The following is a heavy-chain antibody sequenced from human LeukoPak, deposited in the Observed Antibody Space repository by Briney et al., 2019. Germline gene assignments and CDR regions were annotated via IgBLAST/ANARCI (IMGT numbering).Heavy chain of an antibody. CDR3: ARVNIATDTDAFDI. D-gene: IGHD2/OR15-2a*01. J-gene: IGHJ3*02. V-gene: IGHV3-66*02. CDR2: IYSGGST. Sequence: GGSLRLSCAASGFTFAGRWMSWVRQVPGKGLEWVSVIYSGGSTYYADSVKGRFTISRDNSQNTLYLQMNSLRAEDTAVYYCARVNIATDTDAFDIWGQGTMVTVSS. CDR1: GFTFAGRW.